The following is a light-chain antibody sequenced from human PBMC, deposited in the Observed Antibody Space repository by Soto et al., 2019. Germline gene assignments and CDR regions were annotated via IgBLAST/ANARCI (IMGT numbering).Light chain of an antibody. CDR3: QQYNNWPPT. CDR1: QSVSNN. CDR2: GAS. V-gene: IGKV3-15*01. J-gene: IGKJ1*01. Sequence: IVMTQSPATLSVSQGERATLSCRASQSVSNNLAWYQQKPGQAPRLLIYGASTRATGFPARFSGSGSGTEFTLTISSLQSEDFAVYYCQQYNNWPPTFGQGTKVDIK.